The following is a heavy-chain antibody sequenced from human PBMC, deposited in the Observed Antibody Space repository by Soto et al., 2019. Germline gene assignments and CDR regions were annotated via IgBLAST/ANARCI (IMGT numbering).Heavy chain of an antibody. J-gene: IGHJ6*03. CDR3: ARDRDYDFWSGYYDYYYYYYTDV. Sequence: GGSLRLSCAASGFTFSSYWMSWVRQAPGKGLEWVANIKQDGSEKYYVDSVKGRFTISRDNAKNSLYLQMNSLRAEDTAVYYCARDRDYDFWSGYYDYYYYYYTDVWGKGTTVTLSS. CDR2: IKQDGSEK. D-gene: IGHD3-3*01. V-gene: IGHV3-7*01. CDR1: GFTFSSYW.